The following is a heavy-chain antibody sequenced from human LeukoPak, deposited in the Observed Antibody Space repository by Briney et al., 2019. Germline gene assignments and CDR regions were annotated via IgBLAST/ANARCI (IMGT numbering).Heavy chain of an antibody. CDR2: IYSSGST. CDR1: GGSISSYH. V-gene: IGHV4-4*07. D-gene: IGHD2-15*01. CDR3: AREGRSSTPGY. Sequence: PSETLSLTCTVSGGSISSYHWSWIRQPAGKGLEWIGRIYSSGSTDYNPSLKSRVTMSVDTSKNQFSLKLGSVTAADTAVYYCAREGRSSTPGYWGQGTLVTVSP. J-gene: IGHJ4*02.